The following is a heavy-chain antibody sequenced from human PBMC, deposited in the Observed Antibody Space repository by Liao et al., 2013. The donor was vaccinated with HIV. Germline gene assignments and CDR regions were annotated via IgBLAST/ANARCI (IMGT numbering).Heavy chain of an antibody. Sequence: QVQLQESGPGLVKPSETLSLTCTVSGGSVSSYYWTWIRQPAGKGLEWIGEINHSGNTDYNPSLKTRFTISVDTSKNQFSLKVRSVTAADTAVYYCARGQYHHRWFDPWGQGTLVTVSS. CDR2: INHSGNT. V-gene: IGHV4-59*02. CDR1: GGSVSSYY. CDR3: ARGQYHHRWFDP. D-gene: IGHD1-14*01. J-gene: IGHJ5*02.